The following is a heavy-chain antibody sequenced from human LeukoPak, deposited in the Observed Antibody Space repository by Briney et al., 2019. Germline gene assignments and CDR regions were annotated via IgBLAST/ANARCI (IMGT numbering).Heavy chain of an antibody. D-gene: IGHD1-26*01. CDR3: AVSRIVGAVDVFDM. V-gene: IGHV3-66*01. CDR2: IYSGGNT. J-gene: IGHJ3*02. Sequence: PGGSLRLSYAPSGFTFSSYAMSWVRQAPGKGLEWVSVIYSGGNTYYADSVKGRFTISRDNSKNTVSLQMNSLRDEDTAVYFCAVSRIVGAVDVFDMWGQGTMVTVSS. CDR1: GFTFSSYA.